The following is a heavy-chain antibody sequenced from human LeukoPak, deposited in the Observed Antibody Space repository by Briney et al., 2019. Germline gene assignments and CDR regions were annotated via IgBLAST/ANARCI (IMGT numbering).Heavy chain of an antibody. J-gene: IGHJ4*02. Sequence: SETLSLTCTVSGGSITSYCWSWIRHPPGKGLEWIGYIYYSGSTNYNPSLKSRVSISVDTSKNQFSLKLSSVTAADTAVYYRARGGYSSSWYSSPGTFDYWGQGTLVTVSS. CDR3: ARGGYSSSWYSSPGTFDY. V-gene: IGHV4-59*01. CDR2: IYYSGST. D-gene: IGHD6-13*01. CDR1: GGSITSYC.